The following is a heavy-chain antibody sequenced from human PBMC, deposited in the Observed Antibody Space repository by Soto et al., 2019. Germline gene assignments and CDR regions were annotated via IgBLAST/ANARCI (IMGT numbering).Heavy chain of an antibody. J-gene: IGHJ6*02. D-gene: IGHD3-3*01. V-gene: IGHV3-48*03. CDR1: GFTFSSYE. Sequence: GGSLRLSCAASGFTFSSYEMNWVRQAPGKGLEWVSYISSSGSTIYYADSVKGRFTISRDNAKNSLYLQMNSLRAEDTAVYYCARDGRGDYDFWSGYSPTYYGMDVWGQGTTVTVSS. CDR2: ISSSGSTI. CDR3: ARDGRGDYDFWSGYSPTYYGMDV.